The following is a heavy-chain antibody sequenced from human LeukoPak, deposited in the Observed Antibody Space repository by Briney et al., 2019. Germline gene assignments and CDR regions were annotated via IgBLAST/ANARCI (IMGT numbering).Heavy chain of an antibody. Sequence: PGRSLRLSCAASGFTFDDYAMHWVRQAPGKGLEWVSGISWNSGSIGYADSVKGRFTISRDNAKNSLYLQMNSLRAEDTALYYCAKTGGGQWLVGLWDYWGQGTRVTVSS. V-gene: IGHV3-9*01. CDR1: GFTFDDYA. CDR2: ISWNSGSI. D-gene: IGHD6-19*01. CDR3: AKTGGGQWLVGLWDY. J-gene: IGHJ4*02.